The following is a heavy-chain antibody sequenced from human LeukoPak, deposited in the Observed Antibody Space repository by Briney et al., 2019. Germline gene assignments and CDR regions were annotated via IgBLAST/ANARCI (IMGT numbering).Heavy chain of an antibody. J-gene: IGHJ4*02. V-gene: IGHV3-23*01. Sequence: GGSLRLSCAASGFTFSSYAMNWVRQAPGKGLEWVSGISGSGGSTYYADSVKGRFTISRDNSKDTLYLQMNSLRAEDTAVYYCAKVEWELPPDYWGQGTLVTVSS. CDR3: AKVEWELPPDY. D-gene: IGHD1-26*01. CDR2: ISGSGGST. CDR1: GFTFSSYA.